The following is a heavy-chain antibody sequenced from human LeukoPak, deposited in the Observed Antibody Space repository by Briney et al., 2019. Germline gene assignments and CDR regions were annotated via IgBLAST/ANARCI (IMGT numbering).Heavy chain of an antibody. D-gene: IGHD3-22*01. J-gene: IGHJ3*01. CDR3: VREASTSYYDSSGYYRQTETFDV. CDR2: VYYSGRT. CDR1: GDSVSSDSYY. V-gene: IGHV4-61*01. Sequence: PSETLSLTCTVSGDSVSSDSYYWHWIRKSPGKGLQWVGFVYYSGRTKYNPSLESRVSISIDKSQNQVSLRLRSVTAADTAMYFCVREASTSYYDSSGYYRQTETFDVWGQGTMVTVSS.